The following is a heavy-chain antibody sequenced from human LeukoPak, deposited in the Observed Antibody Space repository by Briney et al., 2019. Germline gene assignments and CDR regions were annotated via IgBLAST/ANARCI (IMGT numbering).Heavy chain of an antibody. CDR1: GGTFSSYA. CDR3: AITIFGVVTFDY. J-gene: IGHJ4*02. V-gene: IGHV1-69*13. CDR2: IIPIFGTA. D-gene: IGHD3-3*01. Sequence: ASVKVSCKASGGTFSSYAISWVRQAPGQGLEWMGGIIPIFGTANYAQKFQGRVTITADESTSTAYMELSSLRSEDTAVYYCAITIFGVVTFDYWAREPWSPSPQ.